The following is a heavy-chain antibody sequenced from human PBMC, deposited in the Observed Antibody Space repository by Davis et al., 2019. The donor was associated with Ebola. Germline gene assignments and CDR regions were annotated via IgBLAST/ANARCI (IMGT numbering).Heavy chain of an antibody. V-gene: IGHV3-21*01. CDR3: TTEGGYCTNGVCFYYFDY. Sequence: GESLKISCAASGFGFSSFIMNWVRQAPGKGLEWVSSISGSSAYIYYADSVKGRFTISRDNAKNSLYLQMNSLRAEDTAVYYCTTEGGYCTNGVCFYYFDYWGQGTLVTVSS. D-gene: IGHD2-8*01. CDR2: ISGSSAYI. J-gene: IGHJ4*02. CDR1: GFGFSSFI.